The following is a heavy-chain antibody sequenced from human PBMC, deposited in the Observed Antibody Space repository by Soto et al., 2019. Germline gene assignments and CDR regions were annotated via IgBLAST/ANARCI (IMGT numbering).Heavy chain of an antibody. CDR3: AREGGYSYGLVDY. CDR1: GFTFSSYA. V-gene: IGHV3-64*01. J-gene: IGHJ4*02. Sequence: GGSLRLSCAASGFTFSSYAMHLVRQAPGKGLEYVSAISSNGGSTYYANSVKGRFTISRDNSKNTLYLQMGSLRAEDMAVYYCAREGGYSYGLVDYWGQGTLVTVSS. CDR2: ISSNGGST. D-gene: IGHD5-18*01.